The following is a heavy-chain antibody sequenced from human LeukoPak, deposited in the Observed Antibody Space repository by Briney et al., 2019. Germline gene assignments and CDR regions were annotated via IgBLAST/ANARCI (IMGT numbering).Heavy chain of an antibody. CDR2: IYYSGST. J-gene: IGHJ3*02. D-gene: IGHD6-19*01. Sequence: SETLSLTCTVSGGSISSYYWSWIRQPPGKGLEWIGYIYYSGSTNYNPSLKSRVTISVDTSKNQFSLKLSSVTAADTAVYYCAGQQWDSFYIRGQGTKGTGSS. CDR1: GGSISSYY. CDR3: AGQQWDSFYI. V-gene: IGHV4-59*08.